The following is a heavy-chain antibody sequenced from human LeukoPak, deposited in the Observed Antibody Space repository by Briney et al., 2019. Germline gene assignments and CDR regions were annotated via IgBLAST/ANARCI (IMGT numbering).Heavy chain of an antibody. Sequence: ASVKVSCKASGHTFTGYYMHWVRQAPGQGLEWMGRINPNNGGTNYAQKLQGRVTMTTDTSTSTAYMELRSLRSDDTAVYYCARDLGSYYYGFDYWGQGTLVTVSS. CDR3: ARDLGSYYYGFDY. D-gene: IGHD1-26*01. CDR1: GHTFTGYY. CDR2: INPNNGGT. V-gene: IGHV1-2*06. J-gene: IGHJ4*02.